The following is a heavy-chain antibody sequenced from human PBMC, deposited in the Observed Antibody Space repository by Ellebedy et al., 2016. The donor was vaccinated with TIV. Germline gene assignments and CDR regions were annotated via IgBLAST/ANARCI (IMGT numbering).Heavy chain of an antibody. V-gene: IGHV4-31*03. J-gene: IGHJ4*02. CDR2: IYYSGST. D-gene: IGHD3-22*01. Sequence: SETLSLTXTVSGGSISSNGYYWGWIRQHPGKGLEWIGHIYYSGSTFYNPSLKSRLTMSVHTSKNQFSLKLSSVTAADTAIYFCARGLYYHGSGYYPDYWGQGALVTVSS. CDR3: ARGLYYHGSGYYPDY. CDR1: GGSISSNGYY.